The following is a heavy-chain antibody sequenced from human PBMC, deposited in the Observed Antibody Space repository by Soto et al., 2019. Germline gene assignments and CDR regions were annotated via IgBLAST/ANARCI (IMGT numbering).Heavy chain of an antibody. CDR3: ARGRTPDYGDDQYYVEY. CDR2: IYYSGST. Sequence: PSETLSLTCTVSGGSISSGGYYWSWIRQHPGKGLEWIGYIYYSGSTYYNPSLKSRVTISVDTSKNQFSLKLSSVTAADTAVYYCARGRTPDYGDDQYYVEYWGKGTRVTVS. V-gene: IGHV4-31*03. CDR1: GGSISSGGYY. D-gene: IGHD4-17*01. J-gene: IGHJ4*02.